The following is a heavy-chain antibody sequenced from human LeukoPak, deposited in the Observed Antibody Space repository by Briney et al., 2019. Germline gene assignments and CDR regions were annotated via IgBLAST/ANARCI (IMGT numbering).Heavy chain of an antibody. CDR3: ASNTWSVFDY. J-gene: IGHJ4*02. CDR1: GCTISSVSYY. Sequence: ASETLSFTCTVSGCTISSVSYYWSWIRQPAGKVLGWIGRIYTTGSTNYNHSLKTRATISLEMSKHQFSLNLTAVTAADTTVYYCASNTWSVFDYWGQGALVTVSS. V-gene: IGHV4-61*02. CDR2: IYTTGST.